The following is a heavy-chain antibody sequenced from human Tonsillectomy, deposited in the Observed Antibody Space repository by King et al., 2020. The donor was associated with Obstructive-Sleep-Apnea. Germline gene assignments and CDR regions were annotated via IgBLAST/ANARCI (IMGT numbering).Heavy chain of an antibody. CDR3: AEKRGCSGGNCYPLKY. Sequence: VQLVESGGGLAQPGGSLRLSCAASGFIFNNYALSWVRQAPGKGLDWVSSITNGGTTYYADSVEGRFTISRDNSKNTLYLKMNSLRADDTAVYYWAEKRGCSGGNCYPLKYWGRGTLVTVSS. V-gene: IGHV3-23*04. CDR1: GFIFNNYA. D-gene: IGHD2-15*01. CDR2: ITNGGTT. J-gene: IGHJ4*02.